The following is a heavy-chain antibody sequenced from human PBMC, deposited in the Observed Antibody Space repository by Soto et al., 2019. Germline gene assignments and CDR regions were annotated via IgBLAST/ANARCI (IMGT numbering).Heavy chain of an antibody. CDR3: ARTYSSSYSRYPVYYVMDV. Sequence: QVQLQESGPGLVKPSETLSLTCTVSGDSISSYFWSWIRQPPGKGLEWIGCVYHSGSTNYSPSLKRRVSISVDTSKNQFSLRLTSVTAADTAVYYCARTYSSSYSRYPVYYVMDVWGQGTTVTVSS. J-gene: IGHJ6*02. CDR2: VYHSGST. V-gene: IGHV4-59*01. D-gene: IGHD3-22*01. CDR1: GDSISSYF.